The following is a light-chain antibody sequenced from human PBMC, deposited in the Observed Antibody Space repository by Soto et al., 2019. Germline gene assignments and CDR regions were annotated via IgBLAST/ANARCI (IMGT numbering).Light chain of an antibody. J-gene: IGKJ2*01. CDR1: QSVSNNY. CDR3: QQYGSSPPYT. V-gene: IGKV3-20*01. Sequence: EVVLTQSPGTLSLSPGERATLSCRASQSVSNNYLAWYQQKRRQSPKLLIFGSTDRATGIPDRFSGSGSGTDFTLTISRLEPEDFAVYYCQQYGSSPPYTFGQGTKLEIK. CDR2: GST.